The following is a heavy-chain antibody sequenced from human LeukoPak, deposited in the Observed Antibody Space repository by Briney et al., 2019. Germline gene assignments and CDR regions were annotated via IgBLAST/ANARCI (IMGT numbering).Heavy chain of an antibody. Sequence: ASVKVSCKASGYTFTSYYMHWVRQAPGQGLECMGIINPSGGSTSYAQKFQGRVTMTRDTSTSTVYMELSSLRSEDTAVYYCARDHLMTPHYYYGMDVWGQGTTVTVSS. CDR1: GYTFTSYY. CDR2: INPSGGST. CDR3: ARDHLMTPHYYYGMDV. D-gene: IGHD3-16*01. J-gene: IGHJ6*02. V-gene: IGHV1-46*01.